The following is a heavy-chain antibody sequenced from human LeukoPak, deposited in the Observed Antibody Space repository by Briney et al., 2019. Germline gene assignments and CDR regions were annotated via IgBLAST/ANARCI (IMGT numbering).Heavy chain of an antibody. J-gene: IGHJ3*02. CDR2: IIPIFGTA. CDR3: ARDQTATQSGDAFDI. Sequence: GSSVKVSCKASGGTFTSYAISWVRQAPGQGREWMGGIIPIFGTANYAQKFQGRVTITTDESTSTAYMELSSLRSEDTAVYYCARDQTATQSGDAFDIWAQGTMVSVSS. D-gene: IGHD5-18*01. CDR1: GGTFTSYA. V-gene: IGHV1-69*05.